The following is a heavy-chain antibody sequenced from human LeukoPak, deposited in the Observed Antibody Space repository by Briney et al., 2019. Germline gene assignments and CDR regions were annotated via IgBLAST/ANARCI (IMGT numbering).Heavy chain of an antibody. CDR1: GFTFSSYA. J-gene: IGHJ4*02. CDR3: AKVYYDSSGYYYLQYYFDY. D-gene: IGHD3-22*01. CDR2: ISGSGGST. V-gene: IGHV3-23*01. Sequence: PGGSLRLSCAASGFTFSSYAMSWVRQAPGKGLEWVSAISGSGGSTHYADSVKGRFTISRDNSKNTLYLQMNSLRAEDTAVYYCAKVYYDSSGYYYLQYYFDYWGQGTLVTVSS.